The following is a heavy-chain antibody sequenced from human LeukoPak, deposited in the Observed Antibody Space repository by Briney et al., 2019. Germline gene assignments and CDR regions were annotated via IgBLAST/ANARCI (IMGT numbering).Heavy chain of an antibody. CDR2: IYTSGST. CDR1: GGSISSGSYY. Sequence: PSETLSLTCTVSGGSISSGSYYWSWIRQPAGKGLEWIGRIYTSGSTNYNPSLKSRVTISVDTSKNQFFLKLSSVTAADTAVYYCARDWYSDFDYWGQGTLVTVSS. V-gene: IGHV4-61*02. D-gene: IGHD1-1*01. J-gene: IGHJ4*02. CDR3: ARDWYSDFDY.